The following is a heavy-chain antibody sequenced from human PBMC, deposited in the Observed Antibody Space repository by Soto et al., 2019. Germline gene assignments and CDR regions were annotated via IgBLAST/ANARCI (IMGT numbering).Heavy chain of an antibody. Sequence: PSETLSLSGAVSGGCGSSADHYWTLIRQPPGKGLEWIGSIYYSEGTYYNPSLKSRVTISVDTSMNQFSLKLSSVNAADTAVYYCARLVQLLHVRWFDPLGQGTLGTVSS. J-gene: IGHJ5*02. V-gene: IGHV4-30-4*01. CDR2: IYYSEGT. CDR3: ARLVQLLHVRWFDP. D-gene: IGHD2-15*01. CDR1: GGCGSSADHY.